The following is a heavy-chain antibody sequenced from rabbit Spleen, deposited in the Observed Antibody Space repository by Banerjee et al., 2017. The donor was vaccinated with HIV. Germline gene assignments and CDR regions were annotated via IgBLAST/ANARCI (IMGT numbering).Heavy chain of an antibody. Sequence: QSLEESGGDLVKPGASLTLTCTASGVSFSSSSYMCWVRQAPGKGLEWIACINIVTGKSVYASWAKGRFIMSRTSSTTVTLQMTSLTAADTATYFCARWLELWGPGTLVTVS. CDR1: GVSFSSSSY. D-gene: IGHD4-1*01. J-gene: IGHJ4*01. V-gene: IGHV1S40*01. CDR3: ARWLEL. CDR2: INIVTGKS.